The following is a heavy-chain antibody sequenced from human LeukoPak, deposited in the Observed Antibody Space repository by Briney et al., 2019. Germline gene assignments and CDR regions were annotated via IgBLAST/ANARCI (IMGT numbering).Heavy chain of an antibody. Sequence: ETLSLTCSVSGGSISSSSYYWGWIRQPPGKGLEWVSYITSSSSNIYYADSVKGRFTISRDNAKNSLYLQMNSLRDEDTAVYYCARINMVRGVISPPDHWGQGTLVTVSS. V-gene: IGHV3-48*02. D-gene: IGHD3-10*01. CDR1: GGSISSSS. CDR2: ITSSSSNI. J-gene: IGHJ4*02. CDR3: ARINMVRGVISPPDH.